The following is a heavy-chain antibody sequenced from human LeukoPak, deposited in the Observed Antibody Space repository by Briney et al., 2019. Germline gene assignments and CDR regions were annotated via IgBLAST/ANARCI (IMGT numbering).Heavy chain of an antibody. CDR1: GFTFSNYA. Sequence: GGSLRLSCAASGFTFSNYAMAWVRQAPGKGLEWVSGIRGSGGTPYYADSVKGRFTISRDNSKNTLYLQMNSLRVEDTAVYYCASTPFYDYVWGSYRYRGLFDNWGQGTLVSVSS. J-gene: IGHJ4*02. V-gene: IGHV3-23*01. CDR2: IRGSGGTP. D-gene: IGHD3-16*02. CDR3: ASTPFYDYVWGSYRYRGLFDN.